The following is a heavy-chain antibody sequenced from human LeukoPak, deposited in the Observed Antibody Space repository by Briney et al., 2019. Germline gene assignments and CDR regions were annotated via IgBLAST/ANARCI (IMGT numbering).Heavy chain of an antibody. CDR1: GFTFSSYS. Sequence: GGSLRLSCAASGFTFSSYSMNWVRQAPGEGLEWVSYISSSSSTIYYADSVKGRFTISRDNAKNSLYLQMNSLRAEDTAVYYCARGRFLEWSYRPSYWGQGTLVTVSS. J-gene: IGHJ4*02. CDR3: ARGRFLEWSYRPSY. CDR2: ISSSSSTI. V-gene: IGHV3-48*01. D-gene: IGHD3-3*01.